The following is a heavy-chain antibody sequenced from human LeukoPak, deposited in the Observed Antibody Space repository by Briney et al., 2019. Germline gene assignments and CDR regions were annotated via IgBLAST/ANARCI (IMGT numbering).Heavy chain of an antibody. D-gene: IGHD3-3*01. CDR1: GFTFSSYW. J-gene: IGHJ4*02. V-gene: IGHV3-7*01. CDR3: ASDPEGWSGYYMGPRDY. Sequence: GGSLRLSCAASGFTFSSYWMSWVRQAPGKGLEWVANIKQDGSEKYYVDSVKGRFTISRDNAKNSLYLQMNSLRAEDTAVYYCASDPEGWSGYYMGPRDYWGQGTLVTVSS. CDR2: IKQDGSEK.